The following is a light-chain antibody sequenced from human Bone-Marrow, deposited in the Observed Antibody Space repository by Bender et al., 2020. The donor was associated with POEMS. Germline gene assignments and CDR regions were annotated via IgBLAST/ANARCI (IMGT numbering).Light chain of an antibody. Sequence: QSALTQPRSVSGSPGQSVTISCTGTSSDVGGYNYVSWFQQHPGKAPKLIVYEVSIRPSGVSNRFSGSKSGNTASLTISGLQAEDEADYHCSSYTSTSTWVFGGGTKLTVL. CDR2: EVS. J-gene: IGLJ3*02. CDR1: SSDVGGYNY. V-gene: IGLV2-14*01. CDR3: SSYTSTSTWV.